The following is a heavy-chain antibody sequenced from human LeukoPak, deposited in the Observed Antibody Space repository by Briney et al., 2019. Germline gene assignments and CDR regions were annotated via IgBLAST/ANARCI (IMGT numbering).Heavy chain of an antibody. Sequence: PSETLSLTCTVSGGSISSYYWSWIRQPAGKGLEWIGEINHSGSTNYNPSLKSRVTISVDTSKNQFSLKLSSVTAADTAVYYCARDPVWELLDYWGQGTLVTVSS. J-gene: IGHJ4*02. V-gene: IGHV4-59*12. D-gene: IGHD1-26*01. CDR1: GGSISSYY. CDR2: INHSGST. CDR3: ARDPVWELLDY.